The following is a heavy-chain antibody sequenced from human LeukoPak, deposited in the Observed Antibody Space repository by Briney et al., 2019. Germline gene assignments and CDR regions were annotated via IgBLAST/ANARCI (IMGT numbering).Heavy chain of an antibody. J-gene: IGHJ5*02. CDR3: ARKRGYFSSTSCSSWFDP. D-gene: IGHD2-2*01. CDR1: GGSISSTTYY. V-gene: IGHV4-39*07. Sequence: SETLSLTCSVSGGSISSTTYYWGWIRQPPGKALEWIARIYYSGSTNYNPSLKSRVTISVDTSKNQFSLKLSSVTAADTAVYYCARKRGYFSSTSCSSWFDPWGEGALVTVSS. CDR2: IYYSGST.